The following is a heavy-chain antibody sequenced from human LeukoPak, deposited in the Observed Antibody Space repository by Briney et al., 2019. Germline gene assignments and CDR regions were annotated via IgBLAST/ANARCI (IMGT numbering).Heavy chain of an antibody. Sequence: GGSLRLSCAASGFTFTNYAMTWVRQAPGKGLEWVSAISVSGAVTFYADSVKGRFTISRDSSKNTMSLQMNSLRAEDTAIYYCARHGAYAFDYWGQGNLVTVSS. J-gene: IGHJ4*02. CDR2: ISVSGAVT. CDR1: GFTFTNYA. D-gene: IGHD4-17*01. V-gene: IGHV3-23*01. CDR3: ARHGAYAFDY.